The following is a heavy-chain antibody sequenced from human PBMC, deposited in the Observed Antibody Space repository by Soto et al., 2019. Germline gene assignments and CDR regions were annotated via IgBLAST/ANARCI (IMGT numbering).Heavy chain of an antibody. Sequence: ASVKVSCKASGYTFTSYYMHWVRQAPGQGLEWMGIINPSGGSTSYAQKFQGRVTMTTDTSTSTAYMELRSLRSDDTAVYYCARYGSGWTLFDYWGQGTLVTVSS. CDR1: GYTFTSYY. J-gene: IGHJ4*02. D-gene: IGHD6-19*01. CDR2: INPSGGST. V-gene: IGHV1-46*01. CDR3: ARYGSGWTLFDY.